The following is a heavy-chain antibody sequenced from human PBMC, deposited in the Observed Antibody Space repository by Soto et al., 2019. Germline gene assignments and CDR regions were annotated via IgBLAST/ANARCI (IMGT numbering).Heavy chain of an antibody. CDR3: ARDPSRGSDWARYLDL. CDR1: GFSFSNYA. D-gene: IGHD1-26*01. CDR2: ISGSSSNI. V-gene: IGHV3-48*01. J-gene: IGHJ2*01. Sequence: EVQLVESGGGLVQPGGSLRLSCAASGFSFSNYAMDWVRQAPGKGLEWVSYISGSSSNIRYADSAKGRFTISRDNAKSSVYLQMNSLRADDTAVYYCARDPSRGSDWARYLDLWGRGTLVTVSS.